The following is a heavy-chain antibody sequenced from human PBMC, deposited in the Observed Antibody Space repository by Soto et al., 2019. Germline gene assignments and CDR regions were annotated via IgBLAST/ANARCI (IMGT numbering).Heavy chain of an antibody. D-gene: IGHD7-27*01. CDR3: ARDLSWGSNWYYYMDV. Sequence: EVQLVESGGGLVQPGGSLRLSCATSGFILSDCAMNWVRQDPGKGLEWDSYISSSSSVIDYADSVKGRFTVYRDNARNSLYIQMNSLRAEDTAVYYCARDLSWGSNWYYYMDVWGKGTTVNVSS. J-gene: IGHJ6*03. CDR2: ISSSSSVI. CDR1: GFILSDCA. V-gene: IGHV3-48*01.